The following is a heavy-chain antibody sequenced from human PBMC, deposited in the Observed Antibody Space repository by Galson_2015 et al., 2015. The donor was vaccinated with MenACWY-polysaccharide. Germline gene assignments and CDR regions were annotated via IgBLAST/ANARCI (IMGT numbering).Heavy chain of an antibody. CDR3: AVGAAGNYYYYGMDV. CDR2: IIPILGIA. D-gene: IGHD6-13*01. J-gene: IGHJ6*02. CDR1: GGTFSSYT. V-gene: IGHV1-69*02. Sequence: SVKVSCKASGGTFSSYTISWVRQAPGQGLEWMGRIIPILGIANYAQKFQGRVTITADKSTSTAYMELSSLRSEDTAVYYCAVGAAGNYYYYGMDVWGHGTTATVSS.